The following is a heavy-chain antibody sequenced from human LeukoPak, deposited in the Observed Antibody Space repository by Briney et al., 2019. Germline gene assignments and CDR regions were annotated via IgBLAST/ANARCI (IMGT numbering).Heavy chain of an antibody. V-gene: IGHV3-53*05. CDR3: AKAVVRQLLSRDWFDP. CDR1: GFIVSKNY. CDR2: IYSDGTT. Sequence: GGSLRLSCAASGFIVSKNYMNWVRQAPGKGLEWVSIIYSDGTTYYTDSVKGRFTISRDNSKNTLYLQMNSLRAEDTAVYYCAKAVVRQLLSRDWFDPWGQGTLVTVSS. D-gene: IGHD2-2*01. J-gene: IGHJ5*02.